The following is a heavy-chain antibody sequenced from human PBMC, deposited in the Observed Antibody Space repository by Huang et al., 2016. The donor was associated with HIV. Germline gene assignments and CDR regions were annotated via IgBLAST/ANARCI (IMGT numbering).Heavy chain of an antibody. CDR1: GGSISSSSYY. J-gene: IGHJ6*02. Sequence: QLQLQESGPGLVKPSETLSLTCTVSGGSISSSSYYWGWIRPPPGKGVEFIATAYYTGNKYNNPTLKSRSTIPGDPSNNRFSLGLSAVTAADTAVYYGARLSYEGIFIDVWGQGTTVTVSS. D-gene: IGHD3-22*01. CDR2: AYYTGNK. CDR3: ARLSYEGIFIDV. V-gene: IGHV4-39*01.